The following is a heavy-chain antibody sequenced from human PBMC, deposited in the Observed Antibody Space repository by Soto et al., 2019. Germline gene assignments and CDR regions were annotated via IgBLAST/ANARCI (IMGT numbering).Heavy chain of an antibody. V-gene: IGHV4-4*07. Sequence: PSETLSLTCTVCGGSISSYYWSWIRQPAGKGLEWIGRIYTSGSTNYNPSLKSRVTMSVDTSKNQFSLKLSSVTAADTAVYYCARDTYSRATLSDYYYYGMDVWGQGTTVTVSS. CDR3: ARDTYSRATLSDYYYYGMDV. J-gene: IGHJ6*02. D-gene: IGHD6-13*01. CDR2: IYTSGST. CDR1: GGSISSYY.